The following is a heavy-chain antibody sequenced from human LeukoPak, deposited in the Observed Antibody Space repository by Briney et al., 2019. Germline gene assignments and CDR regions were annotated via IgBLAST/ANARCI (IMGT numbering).Heavy chain of an antibody. D-gene: IGHD1-26*01. Sequence: TGGSLRLSCAASGFTFSSYGMHWVRQAPGKGLEWVAVIWYDGSYTYDAESVKGRFTISRDNSRNTLYLQMSSLRAEDTAVYYCAKPTSGDGSFLIDYWGQGTLVTVSS. CDR1: GFTFSSYG. CDR3: AKPTSGDGSFLIDY. V-gene: IGHV3-33*06. J-gene: IGHJ4*02. CDR2: IWYDGSYT.